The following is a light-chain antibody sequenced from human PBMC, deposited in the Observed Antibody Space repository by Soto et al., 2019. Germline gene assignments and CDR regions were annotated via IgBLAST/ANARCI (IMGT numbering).Light chain of an antibody. V-gene: IGKV3-15*01. J-gene: IGKJ2*01. CDR1: QSVSSN. CDR3: QQYNDWPPGYT. CDR2: GAS. Sequence: EIVMTQSPATLSVSPGERATLHCRASQSVSSNLGWYQHKPGQAPRLLIYGASPRATGIPARFSGSGSGTDFTLTISGVQSEDFAVYYCQQYNDWPPGYTFGQGTKVEIK.